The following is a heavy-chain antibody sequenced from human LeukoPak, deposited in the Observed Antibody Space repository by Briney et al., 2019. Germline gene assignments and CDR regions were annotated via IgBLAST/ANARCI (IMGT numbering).Heavy chain of an antibody. CDR3: ARGLGNFPPGGY. CDR1: GGSFSGYY. CDR2: INHSGST. D-gene: IGHD1-1*01. Sequence: SETLSLTCAVYGGSFSGYYWSWIRQPPGKGLEWIGEINHSGSTNYNPSLKSRVTISVDTSKNQFSLKLSSVTAADTAVYYCARGLGNFPPGGYWGQGTLVTVSS. V-gene: IGHV4-34*01. J-gene: IGHJ4*02.